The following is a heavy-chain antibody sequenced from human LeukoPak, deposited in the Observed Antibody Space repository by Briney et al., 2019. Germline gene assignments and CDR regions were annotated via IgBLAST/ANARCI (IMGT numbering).Heavy chain of an antibody. CDR1: GGSISSGDYY. J-gene: IGHJ3*02. V-gene: IGHV4-30-4*01. D-gene: IGHD3-3*01. CDR2: IYYSGST. CDR3: ATSITIFGVAADAFDI. Sequence: SQTLSLTCTVSGGSISSGDYYWSWIRQPPGKGLEWIGYIYYSGSTYYNPSLKSRVTISVDTSKNQFSLKLSSVTAADTAVYYCATSITIFGVAADAFDIWGQGTMVTVSS.